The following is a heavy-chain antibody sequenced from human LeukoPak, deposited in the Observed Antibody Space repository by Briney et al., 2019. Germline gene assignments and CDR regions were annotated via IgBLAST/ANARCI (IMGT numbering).Heavy chain of an antibody. CDR1: GFTFSSYS. Sequence: PGGSLRLSCAASGFTFSSYSMNWVRQAPGKGLEWVSVIYSGGSTYYADSVKGRFTISRGNSKNTLYLQMNSLRAEDTAVYYCAKGSSGWSTTHYSYYYYMDVWGKGTTITVSS. CDR2: IYSGGST. J-gene: IGHJ6*03. CDR3: AKGSSGWSTTHYSYYYYMDV. V-gene: IGHV3-53*01. D-gene: IGHD6-19*01.